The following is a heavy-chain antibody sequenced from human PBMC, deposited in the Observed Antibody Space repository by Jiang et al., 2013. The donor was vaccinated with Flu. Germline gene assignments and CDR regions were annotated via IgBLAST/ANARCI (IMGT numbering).Heavy chain of an antibody. CDR2: IYWDDDK. CDR3: AHSGGSFKYDFWG. V-gene: IGHV2-5*02. J-gene: IGHJ1*01. Sequence: KPTQTLTLTCTLSGFSLSTSGTHVGWIRQPPGKALEWLALIYWDDDKRYSASLKSRLTIAKDTSKNXVVLTMTNMDPVDTATYYCAHSGGSFKYDFWGWGQGPWSPSPQ. CDR1: GFSLSTSGTH. D-gene: IGHD3-3*01.